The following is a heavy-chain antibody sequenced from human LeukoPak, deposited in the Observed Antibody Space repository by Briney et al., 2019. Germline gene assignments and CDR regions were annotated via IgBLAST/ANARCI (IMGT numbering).Heavy chain of an antibody. CDR1: GYTFTGYY. D-gene: IGHD3-22*01. CDR3: ARGMYYDSSGYRRG. Sequence: ASVKVSCKASGYTFTGYYMHWVRQAPGQGLEWMGWINPNSGGTNYAQKFQGRVTMTRDTSISTAYMELSRLRSDDTAAYYCARGMYYDSSGYRRGWGQGTLVTVSS. V-gene: IGHV1-2*02. CDR2: INPNSGGT. J-gene: IGHJ4*02.